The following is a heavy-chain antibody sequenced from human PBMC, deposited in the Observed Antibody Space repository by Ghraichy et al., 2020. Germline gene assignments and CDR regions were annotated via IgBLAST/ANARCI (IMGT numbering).Heavy chain of an antibody. D-gene: IGHD3-22*01. CDR3: ARASDYYDSSGYYYAYYSYYSCMDV. Sequence: GSLSLTCTVSGYSISSGYYWGWIRQPPGKGLEWIGSIYHSGSTYYNPSLKSRVTISVDTSKNQFSLKLSSVTAADTAVYYCARASDYYDSSGYYYAYYSYYSCMDVWGKGTTVTGSS. J-gene: IGHJ6*03. V-gene: IGHV4-38-2*02. CDR1: GYSISSGYY. CDR2: IYHSGST.